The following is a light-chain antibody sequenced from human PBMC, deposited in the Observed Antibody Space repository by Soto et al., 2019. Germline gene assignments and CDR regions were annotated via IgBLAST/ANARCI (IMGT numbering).Light chain of an antibody. J-gene: IGKJ4*01. CDR1: QSVFYSPNNKNY. CDR3: MQALQTPFT. V-gene: IGKV2-28*01. CDR2: LGS. Sequence: DIVMTQSPESLAVSLGERATINCKSSQSVFYSPNNKNYLAWYLQKPGQSPQLLIYLGSNRASGVPDRFSGSGSGTDFTLKISRVEAEDVGVYYCMQALQTPFTFGGGTKVDI.